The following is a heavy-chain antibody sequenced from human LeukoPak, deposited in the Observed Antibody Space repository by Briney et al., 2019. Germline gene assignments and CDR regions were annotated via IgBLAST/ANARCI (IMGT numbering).Heavy chain of an antibody. CDR1: GGSFSGYY. D-gene: IGHD2-2*01. V-gene: IGHV4-34*01. Sequence: MPSETLSLTCAVYGGSFSGYYWSWIRQPPGKGLEWIGEINHSGSTNYNPSLKSRVTILVDTSKNQFSLKLSSVTAADTAVYYCARAASTEYCSSTSCYDWFDPWGQGTLVTVSS. J-gene: IGHJ5*02. CDR2: INHSGST. CDR3: ARAASTEYCSSTSCYDWFDP.